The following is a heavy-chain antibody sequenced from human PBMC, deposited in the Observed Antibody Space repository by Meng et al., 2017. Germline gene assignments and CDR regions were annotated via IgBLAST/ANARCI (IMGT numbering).Heavy chain of an antibody. J-gene: IGHJ4*02. CDR1: GDSVSSNSAA. Sequence: QIQRQQQGPGLVNPHKTLSLICAIAGDSVSSNSAAWNWIRQSPSRGLEWPGRAYYRSKWYHDYAESVKSRISIDPDTSKNQFSLQLRSVTPEDSAVYYCARGSYSFDSWGQRTLVTVSS. V-gene: IGHV6-1*01. CDR3: ARGSYSFDS. CDR2: AYYRSKWYH. D-gene: IGHD1-26*01.